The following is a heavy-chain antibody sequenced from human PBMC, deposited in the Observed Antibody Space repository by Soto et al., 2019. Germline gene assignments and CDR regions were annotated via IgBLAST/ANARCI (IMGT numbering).Heavy chain of an antibody. CDR3: ATSYGNAWYTY. Sequence: SETLSLTCTVSGGSISSGGYYWSWIRQHPGKGLEWIGYIYYSGSTYYNPSLKSRVTISVDTSKNQFSLKLSSVTAADAAVYYCATSYGNAWYTYWGQGTQVTVSS. V-gene: IGHV4-31*03. J-gene: IGHJ4*02. CDR2: IYYSGST. D-gene: IGHD6-13*01. CDR1: GGSISSGGYY.